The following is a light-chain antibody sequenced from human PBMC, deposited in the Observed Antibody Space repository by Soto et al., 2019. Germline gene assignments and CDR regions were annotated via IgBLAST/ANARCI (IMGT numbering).Light chain of an antibody. Sequence: QAVVTQPPFASGSPGQSVAISCTGTSSDVGGYNCVSWYQQHPGKAPKLMIYEVNKRPSGVPDRFSGSKSGNTASLTVSGLQAEDEADYYCSSYAGSSNVFGTGTKLTVL. CDR1: SSDVGGYNC. CDR2: EVN. V-gene: IGLV2-8*01. CDR3: SSYAGSSNV. J-gene: IGLJ1*01.